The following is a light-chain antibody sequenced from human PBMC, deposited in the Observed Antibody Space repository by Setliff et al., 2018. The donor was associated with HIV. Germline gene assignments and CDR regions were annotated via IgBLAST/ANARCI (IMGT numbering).Light chain of an antibody. J-gene: IGLJ1*01. CDR1: SSDVGNYNL. CDR3: CSYAGSSISYV. CDR2: EVN. V-gene: IGLV2-23*02. Sequence: QSALAQPASVSGSPGQSITISCTGTSSDVGNYNLVSWYQQHPGKAPKLMIYEVNKRPSGVSDRFSGSKSGNTASLTISGLQAEDEADYYCCSYAGSSISYVFGTGTKGTVL.